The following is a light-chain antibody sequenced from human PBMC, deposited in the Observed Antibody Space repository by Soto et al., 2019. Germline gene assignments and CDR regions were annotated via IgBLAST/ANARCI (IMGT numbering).Light chain of an antibody. CDR3: QQGNIFPWT. J-gene: IGKJ1*01. V-gene: IGKV1-5*03. Sequence: DIQMTQSPSSLSAFVGDRVTITCRASQTISSRLAWYQQKPGKAPKLLIYKASTLKSGVPSRFSGSGSGTDFTLTISSLQPEDFASYYCQQGNIFPWTFGQGTKVDIK. CDR2: KAS. CDR1: QTISSR.